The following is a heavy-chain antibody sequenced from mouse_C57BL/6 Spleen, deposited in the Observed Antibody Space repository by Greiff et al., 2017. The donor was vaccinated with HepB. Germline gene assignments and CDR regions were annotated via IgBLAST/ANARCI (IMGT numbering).Heavy chain of an antibody. D-gene: IGHD2-3*01. CDR2: IDPSDSYT. Sequence: QVQLKQPGAELVKPGASVKLSCKASGYTFTSYWMQWVKQRPGQGLEWIGEIDPSDSYTNYNQKFKGKATLTVDTSSSTAYMQLSSLTSEDSAVYYCARGLYDGDYWGQGTTLTVSS. J-gene: IGHJ2*01. V-gene: IGHV1-50*01. CDR1: GYTFTSYW. CDR3: ARGLYDGDY.